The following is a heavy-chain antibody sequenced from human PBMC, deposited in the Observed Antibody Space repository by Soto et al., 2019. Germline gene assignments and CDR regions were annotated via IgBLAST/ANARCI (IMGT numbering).Heavy chain of an antibody. CDR3: ARNHYYYDSSGYWVPDYYYYYGMDV. Sequence: PSQTLSLTCAISGDSVSSNSAAWNWIRQSPSRGLEWLGRTYYRSKWYNDYAVSVKSRITINPDTSKNKFSLQLNSVTPEDTAVYYCARNHYYYDSSGYWVPDYYYYYGMDVWGQGTTVTVSS. J-gene: IGHJ6*02. D-gene: IGHD3-22*01. CDR1: GDSVSSNSAA. V-gene: IGHV6-1*01. CDR2: TYYRSKWYN.